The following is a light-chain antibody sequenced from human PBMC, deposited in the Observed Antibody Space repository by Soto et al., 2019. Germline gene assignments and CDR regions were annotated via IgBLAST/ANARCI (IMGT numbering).Light chain of an antibody. J-gene: IGLJ2*01. CDR2: RNN. CDR1: SSNIGSNY. CDR3: AAWDDSLSAL. Sequence: QSVRTQPPSASGTPGQRVTIPCSGSSSNIGSNYVHWYVQLPGTAPKLRIYRNNQRPSGVPDRISGSKSGTSASLAISGLRSEDEADYYCAAWDDSLSALFGGGTKLTVL. V-gene: IGLV1-47*01.